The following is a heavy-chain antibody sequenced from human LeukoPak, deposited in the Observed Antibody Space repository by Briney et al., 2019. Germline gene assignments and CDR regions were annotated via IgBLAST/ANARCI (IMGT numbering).Heavy chain of an antibody. CDR3: ARDRLSSGWLTDS. CDR2: ISSSGSTI. D-gene: IGHD6-19*01. CDR1: GFTFSDYY. Sequence: GGSLRLSCAASGFTFSDYYMSWIRQAPGKGLEWVSYISSSGSTIYYADSVKGRFTISRDNAKNSLFLQMNSLRAEDTAVYFCARDRLSSGWLTDSWGQGTLVTVSS. J-gene: IGHJ4*02. V-gene: IGHV3-11*04.